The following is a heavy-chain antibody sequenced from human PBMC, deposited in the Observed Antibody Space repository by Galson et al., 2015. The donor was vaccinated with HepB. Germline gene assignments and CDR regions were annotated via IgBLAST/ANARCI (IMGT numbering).Heavy chain of an antibody. D-gene: IGHD4-17*01. V-gene: IGHV3-48*01. J-gene: IGHJ4*02. CDR3: AREGARFYGDYDY. CDR2: ISSSSSTI. Sequence: SLRLSCAASGFTFSSYSMNWVRQAPGKGLEWVSYISSSSSTIYYADSVKGRFTISRDNAKSSLYLQMNSLRAEDTAVYYCAREGARFYGDYDYWGQGTLVTVSS. CDR1: GFTFSSYS.